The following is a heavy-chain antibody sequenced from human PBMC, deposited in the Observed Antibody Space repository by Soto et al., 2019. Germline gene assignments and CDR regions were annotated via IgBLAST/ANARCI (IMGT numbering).Heavy chain of an antibody. V-gene: IGHV1-18*01. CDR3: ATDIHLTTVVPPLLDY. J-gene: IGHJ4*02. D-gene: IGHD4-17*01. CDR1: GYTFTNSG. Sequence: ASVKVSCKASGYTFTNSGISWVRQAPGQGLEWMGWFGTDNGNTNYAQHLQGRVSMTEDTSTDTAYMDLSSLRSDDTAVYYCATDIHLTTVVPPLLDYWGQGSLVIVSS. CDR2: FGTDNGNT.